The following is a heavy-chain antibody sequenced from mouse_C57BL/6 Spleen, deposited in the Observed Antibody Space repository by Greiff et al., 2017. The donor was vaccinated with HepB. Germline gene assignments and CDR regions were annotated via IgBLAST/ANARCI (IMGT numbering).Heavy chain of an antibody. Sequence: EVQLVESGGGLVQPKGSLKLSCAASGFTFNTYAMHWVRQAPGKGLEWVARIRSKSSNYATYYADSVKDRFTISRDDSQSMLYLQMNNLKTEDTAMYYCVRDRDGSSYWYFDVWGTGTTVTVSS. CDR2: IRSKSSNYAT. V-gene: IGHV10-3*01. CDR1: GFTFNTYA. CDR3: VRDRDGSSYWYFDV. D-gene: IGHD1-1*01. J-gene: IGHJ1*03.